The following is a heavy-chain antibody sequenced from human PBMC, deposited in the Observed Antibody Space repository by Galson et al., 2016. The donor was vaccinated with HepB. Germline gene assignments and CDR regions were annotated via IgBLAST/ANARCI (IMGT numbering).Heavy chain of an antibody. CDR2: IIPISDTA. CDR3: ARQGLAARGWFDP. CDR1: GDTFSSYT. Sequence: SVKVSCKASGDTFSSYTISWVRQAPGQGLEWMGGIIPISDTANYAQKFQGRVTITADKPTSTAYMELSSLRSEDTAVYYCARQGLAARGWFDPWGQGTLVTVSS. V-gene: IGHV1-69*06. D-gene: IGHD6-19*01. J-gene: IGHJ5*02.